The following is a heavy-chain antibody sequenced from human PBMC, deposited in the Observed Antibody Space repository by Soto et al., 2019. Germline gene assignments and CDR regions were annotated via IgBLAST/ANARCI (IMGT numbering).Heavy chain of an antibody. CDR3: AGVYYGSRNPDGYYYGMDV. J-gene: IGHJ6*02. D-gene: IGHD3-10*01. V-gene: IGHV1-3*01. Sequence: QVQLVQSGAEVKKPGASVKVSCKASGYTFTSYAMHWVRQAPGQRLEWMGWINAGNGNTKYSQKFQGRVTITRDTSVSTAYMARRGLRSEGTPVYYCAGVYYGSRNPDGYYYGMDVWGQGTTVTVSS. CDR2: INAGNGNT. CDR1: GYTFTSYA.